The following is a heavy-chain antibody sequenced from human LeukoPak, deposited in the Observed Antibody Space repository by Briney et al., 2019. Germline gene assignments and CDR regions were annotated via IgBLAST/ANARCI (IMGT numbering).Heavy chain of an antibody. J-gene: IGHJ6*02. CDR2: ISSSSSII. V-gene: IGHV3-48*02. D-gene: IGHD1-26*01. CDR3: ARVREWAGFDV. CDR1: GFTFSTYA. Sequence: GPLRLSCAASGFTFSTYALHWVRQAPGKGREGVSYISSSSSIIYYVDSVKGRFTISRDNAKKSLYLQMNSLRDEDTVVYYCARVREWAGFDVWGQSPTVRVSS.